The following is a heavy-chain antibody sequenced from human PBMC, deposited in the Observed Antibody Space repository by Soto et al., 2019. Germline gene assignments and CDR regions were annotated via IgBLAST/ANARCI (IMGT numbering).Heavy chain of an antibody. CDR3: ARDYYDSSGRYDAFDI. CDR1: GGSISSVGFY. Sequence: SETPFLPCTVSGGSISSVGFYWSWIRQHPGKGLEWIGYIYYSGSTYYNPSLKSRVTISVDTSKNQFSLKLSSVTAADTAVYYCARDYYDSSGRYDAFDIWGQGTMVTVSS. V-gene: IGHV4-31*03. J-gene: IGHJ3*02. D-gene: IGHD3-22*01. CDR2: IYYSGST.